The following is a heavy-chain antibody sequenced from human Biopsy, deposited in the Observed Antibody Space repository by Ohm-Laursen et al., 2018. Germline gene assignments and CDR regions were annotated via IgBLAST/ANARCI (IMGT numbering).Heavy chain of an antibody. D-gene: IGHD3-3*01. CDR2: IVPILGHL. CDR1: GGPSSNYA. V-gene: IGHV1-69*04. CDR3: AADADGYYTEFDY. Sequence: SSVKVSCKVSGGPSSNYAFSWVRQAPGQGLEWVGRIVPILGHLNYAQRFQGRVSITADKSTTYVYMELSRLASGDTAVYYCAADADGYYTEFDYWGPGTLVTVSS. J-gene: IGHJ4*02.